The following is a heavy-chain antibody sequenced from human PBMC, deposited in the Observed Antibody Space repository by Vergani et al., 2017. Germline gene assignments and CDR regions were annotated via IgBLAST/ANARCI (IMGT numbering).Heavy chain of an antibody. CDR1: GGTFSSYA. V-gene: IGHV1-69*01. D-gene: IGHD3-9*01. CDR3: ARDSYSDYDTNPGDAFDI. J-gene: IGHJ3*02. CDR2: IIPIFGTA. Sequence: VQLVQSGAEVKKPGSSVKVSCKASGGTFSSYAISWVRQAPGQGLEWMGGIIPIFGTANYAQKFQGRVTITEDESTSTAYMELSSLRSEDTAVYYCARDSYSDYDTNPGDAFDIWGEGTMVTVSS.